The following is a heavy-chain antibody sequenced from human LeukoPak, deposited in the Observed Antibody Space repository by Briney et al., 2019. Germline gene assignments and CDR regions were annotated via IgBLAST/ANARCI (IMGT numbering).Heavy chain of an antibody. J-gene: IGHJ4*02. V-gene: IGHV1-2*02. CDR1: GYTFTGYY. CDR2: INPNSGGT. D-gene: IGHD6-19*01. Sequence: ASVKVSCKASGYTFTGYYWHLVRQAPGQGLDWMGWINPNSGGTNYAQKFQGRVTMTRDTSISTAYMELSRLRSDDTAVYYCARDQYSSGWYKVGDWGQGTLVTVSS. CDR3: ARDQYSSGWYKVGD.